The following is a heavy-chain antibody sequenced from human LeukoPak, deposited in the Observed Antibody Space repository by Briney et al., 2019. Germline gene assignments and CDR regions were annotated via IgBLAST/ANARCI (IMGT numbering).Heavy chain of an antibody. CDR1: GFTFSSYG. V-gene: IGHV3-30*02. Sequence: GGSLRLSCAASGFTFSSYGTFWVRQAPGKGLEWVAFIKYDGNTQFYKDSVKGRFTIWRDNSRNNLYLQMNSLSAEDMAVYYCAKVGLHDPSVHFYHMDVWGKGTAVTVSS. J-gene: IGHJ6*03. CDR3: AKVGLHDPSVHFYHMDV. D-gene: IGHD2-21*02. CDR2: IKYDGNTQ.